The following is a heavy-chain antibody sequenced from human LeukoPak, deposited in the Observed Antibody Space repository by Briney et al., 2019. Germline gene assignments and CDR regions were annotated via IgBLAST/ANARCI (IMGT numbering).Heavy chain of an antibody. Sequence: PGGSLRLSCAASGFTFSSYAMSWVRQAPGKGLEWVSGISGSGSSTYYAASVKGRFTISRDNSKNTLYLQMNSLRGEDTAVYYCARWSSYRFDYWGQGTLVTVSS. CDR3: ARWSSYRFDY. CDR1: GFTFSSYA. CDR2: ISGSGSST. J-gene: IGHJ4*02. D-gene: IGHD5-12*01. V-gene: IGHV3-23*01.